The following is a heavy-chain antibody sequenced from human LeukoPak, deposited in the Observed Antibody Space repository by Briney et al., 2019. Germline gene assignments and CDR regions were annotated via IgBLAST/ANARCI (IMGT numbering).Heavy chain of an antibody. CDR3: ARRVHDSSPVHFDY. D-gene: IGHD3-22*01. Sequence: SETLSLTCTVSGGSISSSSYYWSWIRQPPGKGLEWIGEINHSGSTNYNPSLKSRVTISVDTSKNQFSLKLSSVTAADTAVYYCARRVHDSSPVHFDYWGQGTLVTVSS. V-gene: IGHV4-39*07. CDR1: GGSISSSSYY. J-gene: IGHJ4*02. CDR2: INHSGST.